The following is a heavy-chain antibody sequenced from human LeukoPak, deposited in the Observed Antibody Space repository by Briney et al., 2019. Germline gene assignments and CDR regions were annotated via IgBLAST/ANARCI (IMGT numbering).Heavy chain of an antibody. V-gene: IGHV3-48*02. CDR1: GFTFRSYS. D-gene: IGHD6-6*01. Sequence: PGGSLRLSYAASGFTFRSYSMNWVRQAPGKGLEWVSYISSGSSTIYYADSVKGRFTISRDNARDSLYLQMNSLRDEDTAVYYCARDRVYFDYRGQGTLVTVSS. CDR2: ISSGSSTI. J-gene: IGHJ4*02. CDR3: ARDRVYFDY.